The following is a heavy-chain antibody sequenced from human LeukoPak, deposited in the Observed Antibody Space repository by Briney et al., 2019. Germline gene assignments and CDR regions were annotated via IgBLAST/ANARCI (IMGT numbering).Heavy chain of an antibody. V-gene: IGHV1-69*04. CDR3: ARDRTAPVGASDY. J-gene: IGHJ4*02. Sequence: SVKVSCKASGGTFSSSAISWVRQAPGQGLEWMGRIIPILGIASYAQKFQGRVTITADKSTSTAYMELSSLRSEDTAVYYCARDRTAPVGASDYWGQGTLVTVS. CDR1: GGTFSSSA. D-gene: IGHD1-26*01. CDR2: IIPILGIA.